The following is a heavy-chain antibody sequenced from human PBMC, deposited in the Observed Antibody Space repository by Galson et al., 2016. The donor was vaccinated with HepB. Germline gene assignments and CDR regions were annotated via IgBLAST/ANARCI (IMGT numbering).Heavy chain of an antibody. CDR1: GFIFSDYA. V-gene: IGHV3-30*07. Sequence: LRLSCAVSGFIFSDYAMHWVRQAPGKGLEWAAVISYDGSEEFYADSLKGRFTISRDNSRDTLYLQMNSLRPVDTAVYYCTKDPQLYVTRGVWDNWGQGALVTVSS. D-gene: IGHD3-10*01. CDR3: TKDPQLYVTRGVWDN. J-gene: IGHJ4*02. CDR2: ISYDGSEE.